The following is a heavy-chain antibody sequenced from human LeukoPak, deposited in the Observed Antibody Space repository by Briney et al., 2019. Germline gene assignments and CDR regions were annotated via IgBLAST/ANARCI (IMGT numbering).Heavy chain of an antibody. V-gene: IGHV3-33*08. CDR3: AGSYYNVFDY. J-gene: IGHJ4*02. CDR2: IWYDGSNK. CDR1: GFTVSSSY. D-gene: IGHD3-10*01. Sequence: GGSLRLSCAASGFTVSSSYMSWVRQAPGKGLEWVALIWYDGSNKYYADSVKGRFTISRDNSKNTLYLQMNSLRAEDTAVYYCAGSYYNVFDYWGQGTLVTVSS.